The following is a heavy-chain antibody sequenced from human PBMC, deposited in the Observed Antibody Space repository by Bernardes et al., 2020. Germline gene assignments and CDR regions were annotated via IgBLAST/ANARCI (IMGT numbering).Heavy chain of an antibody. CDR2: IWYDGSNK. CDR1: GFTFSSYG. Sequence: GGSLRLSCAASGFTFSSYGMHWVRQAPGKGLEWVAVIWYDGSNKYYADSVKGRFTISRDNSKNTLYLQMNSLRAEDTAVYYCARAEQWLASWWFDPWGQGTLVTVSS. V-gene: IGHV3-33*01. CDR3: ARAEQWLASWWFDP. D-gene: IGHD6-19*01. J-gene: IGHJ5*02.